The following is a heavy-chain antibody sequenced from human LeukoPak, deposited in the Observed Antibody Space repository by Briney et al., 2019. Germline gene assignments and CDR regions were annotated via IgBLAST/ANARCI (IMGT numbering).Heavy chain of an antibody. CDR1: GFTFTNYA. D-gene: IGHD3-10*01. V-gene: IGHV3-23*01. CDR2: ISGSGGST. CDR3: AKDFGHFDY. J-gene: IGHJ4*02. Sequence: GGSLRLSCAVSGFTFTNYAMSWVRQAPGKGLEWVSAISGSGGSTYYADSVKGRFTISRDNSKNTLYLQMNSLRAEDTAVYYCAKDFGHFDYWGQGTLVTVSS.